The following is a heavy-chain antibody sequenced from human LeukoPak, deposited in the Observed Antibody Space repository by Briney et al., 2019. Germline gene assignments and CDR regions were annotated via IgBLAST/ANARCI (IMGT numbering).Heavy chain of an antibody. J-gene: IGHJ3*02. CDR3: AKSGWYVGDAFDI. CDR2: ISWNSGSI. V-gene: IGHV3-9*01. Sequence: GESLRLSCAASGFTFDDYAMHWVRQAPGKGLEWVSGISWNSGSIGYADSVKGRFTISRDNAKNSLYLQMNSLRAEDTALYYCAKSGWYVGDAFDIWGQGTMVTVSS. D-gene: IGHD6-19*01. CDR1: GFTFDDYA.